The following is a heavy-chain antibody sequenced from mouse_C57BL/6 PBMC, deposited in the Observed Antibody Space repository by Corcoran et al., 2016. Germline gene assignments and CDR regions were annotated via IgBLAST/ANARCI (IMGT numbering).Heavy chain of an antibody. CDR2: INTYSGVP. D-gene: IGHD4-1*01. V-gene: IGHV9-3*01. J-gene: IGHJ3*01. Sequence: QIQLVQSGPELKKPGETVKISCKASGYTFTTYGMSWVKQAPGKGLKWMGWINTYSGVPTYADDFKGRFAFSLETSASTAYLQINNLKNEDTATYFCAKGSGAYWGQGTLVTVSA. CDR3: AKGSGAY. CDR1: GYTFTTYG.